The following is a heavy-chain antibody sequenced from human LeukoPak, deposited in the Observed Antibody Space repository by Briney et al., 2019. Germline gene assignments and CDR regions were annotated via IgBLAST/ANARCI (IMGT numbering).Heavy chain of an antibody. CDR1: GFTFRSYA. J-gene: IGHJ6*02. Sequence: PGGSLRLSCAASGFTFRSYAMHWVRQAPGKGLEYVSAISSNGGSTYYANSVKGRFTISRDNSKNTLYLQMGSLRAEDMAVYYCAREPPYYYYGMDVWGQGTTVTVSS. CDR3: AREPPYYYYGMDV. CDR2: ISSNGGST. V-gene: IGHV3-64*01.